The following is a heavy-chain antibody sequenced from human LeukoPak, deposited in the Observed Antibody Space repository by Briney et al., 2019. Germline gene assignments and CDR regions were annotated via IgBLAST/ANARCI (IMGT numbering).Heavy chain of an antibody. CDR3: AKVSVAGTEFDY. CDR1: GFTFSTYG. Sequence: GGSLRLSCAASGFTFSTYGMHWVRQGPGKGLEWVAFIRYDGSNEYYEDSVKGRFTIFRDNSKNTLHLQMNSLSAEDTAVYYCAKVSVAGTEFDYWGQGTLVTVSS. CDR2: IRYDGSNE. V-gene: IGHV3-30*02. J-gene: IGHJ4*02. D-gene: IGHD6-19*01.